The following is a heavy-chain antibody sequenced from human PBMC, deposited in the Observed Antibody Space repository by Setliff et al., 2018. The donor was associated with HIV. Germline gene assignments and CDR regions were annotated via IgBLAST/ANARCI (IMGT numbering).Heavy chain of an antibody. Sequence: SETLSLTCAVSGDSLSRSSNHWGWIRQPPGKGLEWIGNTYYSGSTNYNPSLKSRVTISVDTSKNQFSLKLTSVTAADTAVYYCARGDHRIISAAGSGWFDPWGQGTLVTVSS. CDR2: TYYSGST. CDR1: GDSLSRSSNH. J-gene: IGHJ5*02. D-gene: IGHD6-13*01. V-gene: IGHV4-39*01. CDR3: ARGDHRIISAAGSGWFDP.